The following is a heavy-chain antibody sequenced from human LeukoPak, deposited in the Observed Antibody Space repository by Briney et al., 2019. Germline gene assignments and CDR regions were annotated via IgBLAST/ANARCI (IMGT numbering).Heavy chain of an antibody. V-gene: IGHV4-30-4*02. CDR2: IYNSGST. Sequence: PSETLSLTCTVSGASTNSGDYYWTWIRQPPGKGLEWIAYIYNSGSTYYNPSLRSRVAISIDTSNNRFSLKLSSVTAADTAVYYCARDYPSYESGPIYNAFDIWGQGTMVTVSS. CDR3: ARDYPSYESGPIYNAFDI. J-gene: IGHJ3*02. D-gene: IGHD3-10*01. CDR1: GASTNSGDYY.